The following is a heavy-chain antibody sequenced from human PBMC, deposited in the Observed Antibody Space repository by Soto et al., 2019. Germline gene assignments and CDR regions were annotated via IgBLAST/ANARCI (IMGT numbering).Heavy chain of an antibody. CDR1: GGSISSYY. CDR2: IYYSGST. Sequence: SETLSLTCTVSGGSISSYYWSWIRQPPGKGLEWIGYIYYSGSTNYNPSLKSRVTISVDTSKNQFSLKLSSVTAADTAVYYCARQSYYDFWSGYPVWGKGTTVTVS. J-gene: IGHJ6*03. D-gene: IGHD3-3*01. CDR3: ARQSYYDFWSGYPV. V-gene: IGHV4-59*08.